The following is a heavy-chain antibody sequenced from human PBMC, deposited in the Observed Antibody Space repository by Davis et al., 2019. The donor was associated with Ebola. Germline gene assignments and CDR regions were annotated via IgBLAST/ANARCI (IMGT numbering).Heavy chain of an antibody. CDR2: IYYSGST. CDR1: GGSISSYY. Sequence: PSETLSLTCTVSGGSISSYYWSWIRQPPGKGLEWIGYIYYSGSTNYNPSLKSRVTISVDTSKNQFSLKLSSVTAADTAVYYCARHQWLTFDYWGQGTLVTVSS. V-gene: IGHV4-59*08. D-gene: IGHD6-19*01. J-gene: IGHJ4*02. CDR3: ARHQWLTFDY.